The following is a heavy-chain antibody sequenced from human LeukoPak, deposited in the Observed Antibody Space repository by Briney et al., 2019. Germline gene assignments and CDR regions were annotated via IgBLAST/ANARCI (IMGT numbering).Heavy chain of an antibody. V-gene: IGHV5-51*01. J-gene: IGHJ4*02. CDR2: IYPGDSDT. CDR3: ARHPTYYYDSSGLN. D-gene: IGHD3-22*01. CDR1: GYSFTTYW. Sequence: GGSLEISCKGSGYSFTTYWIGWWRPMPGKGVGGMGIIYPGDSDTRYSPSFQGQVTISADKSISTAYLQWSSLKASDTAMYYCARHPTYYYDSSGLNWGQGTLVTVSS.